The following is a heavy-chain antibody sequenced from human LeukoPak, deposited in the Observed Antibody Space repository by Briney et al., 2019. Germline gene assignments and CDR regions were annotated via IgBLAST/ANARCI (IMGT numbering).Heavy chain of an antibody. Sequence: SVKVSCKASGFTFTRSTTQWVRQARGQGLEWIGWIVVGSGKTKYAQKFQERVTLSTDKSTGTAYMELSGLTSEDTAVYYCAAERYNSTCCWFDPWGQGTLVTVSS. CDR3: AAERYNSTCCWFDP. D-gene: IGHD6-13*01. J-gene: IGHJ5*02. V-gene: IGHV1-58*02. CDR2: IVVGSGKT. CDR1: GFTFTRST.